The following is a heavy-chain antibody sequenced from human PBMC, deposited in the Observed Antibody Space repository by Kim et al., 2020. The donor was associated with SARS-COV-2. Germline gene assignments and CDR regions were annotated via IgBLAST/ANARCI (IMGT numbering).Heavy chain of an antibody. D-gene: IGHD4-17*01. V-gene: IGHV1-8*01. J-gene: IGHJ5*02. CDR2: MNPNSGRT. CDR1: GYTFSSYD. Sequence: ASVKVSCTASGYTFSSYDINWVRQATGQGPEWMGWMNPNSGRTGYSPKFQSRVTMTSNTSINTAYMELSSLRSEDTAVYYCARGRSRLRRISWVDPWGQGTLVTVSS. CDR3: ARGRSRLRRISWVDP.